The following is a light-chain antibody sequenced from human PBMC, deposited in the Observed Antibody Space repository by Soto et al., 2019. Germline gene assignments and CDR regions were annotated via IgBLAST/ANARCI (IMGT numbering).Light chain of an antibody. V-gene: IGLV2-14*01. CDR2: DVS. CDR3: ASYTTSSTYV. J-gene: IGLJ1*01. CDR1: SSDVGGYSY. Sequence: QSVLTQPASVSGSPGQSIAISCTGTSSDVGGYSYVSWYQQQPGKAPKLVISDVSNRPSGVSDRFSGSKSGNTASLTISGLQTEDEADYYCASYTTSSTYVFGTGTSHRP.